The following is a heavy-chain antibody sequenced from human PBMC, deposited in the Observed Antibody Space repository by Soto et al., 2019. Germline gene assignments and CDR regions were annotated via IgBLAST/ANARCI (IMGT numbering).Heavy chain of an antibody. Sequence: QVQLQQWGAGLLKPSETLSLTCAVYGGSFRDYYWSWIRQSPGTGLEWIGEINHRGSTTYNPSLKSRVTMSLDTSKNQFSLELRSVTPADTAVYYCARLVYGDFDYWGQGSLVTVSS. V-gene: IGHV4-34*02. CDR3: ARLVYGDFDY. D-gene: IGHD4-17*01. CDR1: GGSFRDYY. J-gene: IGHJ4*02. CDR2: INHRGST.